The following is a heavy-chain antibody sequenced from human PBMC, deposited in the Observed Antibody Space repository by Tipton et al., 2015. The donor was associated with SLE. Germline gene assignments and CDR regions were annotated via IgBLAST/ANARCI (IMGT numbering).Heavy chain of an antibody. Sequence: TLSLTCSVSGGFIGSSSYYLGWIRQPPGKGLEWIGSVSYLGSTSYNATLESRVTISIDTSKKHFSLKLSSVTAADTAVYYCATSPLTVWGQGTLVTVSS. CDR2: VSYLGST. J-gene: IGHJ4*02. V-gene: IGHV4-39*07. CDR1: GGFIGSSSYY. CDR3: ATSPLTV.